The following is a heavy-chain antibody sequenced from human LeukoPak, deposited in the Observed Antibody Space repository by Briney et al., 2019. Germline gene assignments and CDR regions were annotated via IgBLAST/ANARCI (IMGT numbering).Heavy chain of an antibody. CDR3: ASLNWNLDY. V-gene: IGHV4-30-2*01. D-gene: IGHD1-20*01. Sequence: SETLSLTCTVSGGSISSGGYYWSWIRQPPGKGLEWIGYIYHSGSTYYNPSLKSRVTISVDRSKNQFSLKLSSVTAADTAVYYCASLNWNLDYWGQGTLVTVSS. CDR1: GGSISSGGYY. CDR2: IYHSGST. J-gene: IGHJ4*02.